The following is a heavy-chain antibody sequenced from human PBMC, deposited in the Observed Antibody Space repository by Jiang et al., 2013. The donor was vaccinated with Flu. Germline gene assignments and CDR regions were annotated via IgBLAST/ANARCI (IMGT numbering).Heavy chain of an antibody. J-gene: IGHJ5*02. Sequence: SLTCAVSGYSITSGYYWGWIRQPPGKGLEWIGSTYHSGTTYYNPFLKSRVTISLDTSNNHFSLKLSSVTAADTAVYYCARTFDISTQNWFDPWGQGTLVTVSS. V-gene: IGHV4-38-2*01. D-gene: IGHD3-9*01. CDR1: GYSITSGYY. CDR3: ARTFDISTQNWFDP. CDR2: TYHSGTT.